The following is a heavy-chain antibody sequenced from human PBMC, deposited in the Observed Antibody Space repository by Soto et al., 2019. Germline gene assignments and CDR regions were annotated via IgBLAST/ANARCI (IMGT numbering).Heavy chain of an antibody. CDR2: IIPIFGTA. CDR1: GGTFSSYA. V-gene: IGHV1-69*13. D-gene: IGHD2-21*02. Sequence: SVKVSCKASGGTFSSYAISWVRQAPGQGLEWMGGIIPIFGTANYAQKFQGRVTITADESTSTAYMELSSLRSEDTAVYYCAYAYCGGDCYIDYWGQGTLVTVSS. CDR3: AYAYCGGDCYIDY. J-gene: IGHJ4*02.